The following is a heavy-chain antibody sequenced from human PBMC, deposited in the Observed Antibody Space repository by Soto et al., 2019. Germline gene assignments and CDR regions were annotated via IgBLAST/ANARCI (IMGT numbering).Heavy chain of an antibody. CDR1: GFTFSSYG. CDR2: ISYDGSNK. Sequence: QVQLVESGGGVVQPGRSLRLSCAASGFTFSSYGMHWVRQAPGKGLEWVAVISYDGSNKYYADSVKGRFTISRDNSKNTLYLQKIGLRAEDTAVYYCAKQLLLSNLDFWSAYHYYYGMDVWGQGTTVTVSS. CDR3: AKQLLLSNLDFWSAYHYYYGMDV. D-gene: IGHD3-3*01. J-gene: IGHJ6*02. V-gene: IGHV3-30*18.